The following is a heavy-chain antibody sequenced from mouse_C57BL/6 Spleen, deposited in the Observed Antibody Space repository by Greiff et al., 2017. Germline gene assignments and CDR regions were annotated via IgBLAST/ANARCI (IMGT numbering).Heavy chain of an antibody. V-gene: IGHV1-59*01. CDR3: ARRGDSSGYVAWFAY. CDR1: GYTFTSYW. CDR2: IDPSDSYT. Sequence: QVQLKQPGAELVRPGTSVKLSCKASGYTFTSYWMHWVKQRPGQGLEWIGVIDPSDSYTNYNQKFKGKATLTVDTSSSTAYMQLSSLTSEDSAVYYCARRGDSSGYVAWFAYWGQGTLVTVSA. J-gene: IGHJ3*01. D-gene: IGHD3-2*02.